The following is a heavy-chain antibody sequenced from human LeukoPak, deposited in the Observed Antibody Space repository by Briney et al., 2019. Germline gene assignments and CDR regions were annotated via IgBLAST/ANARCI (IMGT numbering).Heavy chain of an antibody. CDR3: AKDPLLWFGELSDWFDP. CDR1: GFTFSSYA. Sequence: GGSLRLSCAASGFTFSSYAMHWVRQAPGKGLEYVSAISSDGGSTYYANSVKGRFTISRDNSKNTLYLQMGSLRAEDMAVYYCAKDPLLWFGELSDWFDPWGQGTLVTVSS. D-gene: IGHD3-10*01. V-gene: IGHV3-64*01. J-gene: IGHJ5*02. CDR2: ISSDGGST.